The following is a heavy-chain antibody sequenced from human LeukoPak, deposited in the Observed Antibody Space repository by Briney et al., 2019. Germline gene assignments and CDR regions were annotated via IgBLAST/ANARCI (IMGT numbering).Heavy chain of an antibody. D-gene: IGHD3-22*01. CDR3: ASSYDSRTQDIY. J-gene: IGHJ4*02. CDR2: INPSGGST. CDR1: GYTFTSYY. V-gene: IGHV1-46*01. Sequence: ASVKVSCKASGYTFTSYYMHWVRQAPGQGLEWMGIINPSGGSTSYAQKFQGRVAMTRDTSTSTVYMELSSLRSEDTAVYYCASSYDSRTQDIYWGQGTLVTVSS.